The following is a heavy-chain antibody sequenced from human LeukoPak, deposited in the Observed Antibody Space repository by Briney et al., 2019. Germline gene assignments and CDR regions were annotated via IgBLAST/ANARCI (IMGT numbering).Heavy chain of an antibody. Sequence: SVKVSCKASGGTFSSYVINWVRQAPGQGLEWMGGIIPIFGTANYAQKFQGRVTITADKSTSTAYMELSSLRSEDTAVYYCARGLVSDQMVRGVIITFTPQYYYMDVWGKGTTVTISS. J-gene: IGHJ6*03. CDR2: IIPIFGTA. CDR3: ARGLVSDQMVRGVIITFTPQYYYMDV. V-gene: IGHV1-69*06. D-gene: IGHD3-10*01. CDR1: GGTFSSYV.